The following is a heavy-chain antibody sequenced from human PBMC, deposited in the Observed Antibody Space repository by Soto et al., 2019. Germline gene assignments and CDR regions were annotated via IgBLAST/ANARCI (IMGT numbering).Heavy chain of an antibody. CDR2: IYHSGST. V-gene: IGHV4-4*02. J-gene: IGHJ5*02. D-gene: IGHD6-19*01. Sequence: QVQLQESGPGLVKPSGTLSLTCAVSSRSISSSNWWSWVRQPAGKGLEWIGEIYHSGSTNYNPSLKSRVTISVDKSKNQFSLKLSSVTAADTAVYYCAREQAGAASGSGWYSTWGQGTLVTVSS. CDR1: SRSISSSNW. CDR3: AREQAGAASGSGWYST.